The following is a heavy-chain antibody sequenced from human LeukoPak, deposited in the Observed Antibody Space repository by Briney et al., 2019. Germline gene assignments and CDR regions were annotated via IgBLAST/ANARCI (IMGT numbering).Heavy chain of an antibody. CDR2: IYYSGST. D-gene: IGHD2-15*01. V-gene: IGHV4-30-4*01. Sequence: SQTLSLTCTVSGGSISSGDYYWSWIRQPPGKGLEWFGYIYYSGSTYYNPSLKSRVTISVDTSKNQFSLKLSSVTAAATAVYYCARDGYCSGGSCYYFDYWGQGTLVTVSS. CDR1: GGSISSGDYY. J-gene: IGHJ4*02. CDR3: ARDGYCSGGSCYYFDY.